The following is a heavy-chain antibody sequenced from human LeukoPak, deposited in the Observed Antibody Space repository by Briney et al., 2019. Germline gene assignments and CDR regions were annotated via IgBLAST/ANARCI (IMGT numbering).Heavy chain of an antibody. CDR3: TTGGDYYDRSILS. Sequence: GGSLRLSCAAFGFTFSSYSMNWVRQAPGKGLEWVSSISSSSSYIYYADSVKGRFTISRDNAKNSLYLQMNSLKTEDTAVYYCTTGGDYYDRSILSWGQGTLVTVSS. J-gene: IGHJ5*02. V-gene: IGHV3-21*03. CDR1: GFTFSSYS. CDR2: ISSSSSYI. D-gene: IGHD3-22*01.